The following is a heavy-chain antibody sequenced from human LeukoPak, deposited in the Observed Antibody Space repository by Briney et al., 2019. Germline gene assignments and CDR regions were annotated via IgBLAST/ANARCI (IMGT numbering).Heavy chain of an antibody. J-gene: IGHJ6*03. CDR3: TXPXXRXXXXXXXXXXYXXV. V-gene: IGHV3-73*01. CDR2: IRSKANSYAT. Sequence: GVSLILSWSETGVNFSGLAMHWRRQASGKGLEWVGRIRSKANSYATAYAASVKGRFTISRDDSKNTAYLQMNSTNTEDTAWYYXTXPXXRXXXXXXXXXXYXXVWXKG. CDR1: GVNFSGLA.